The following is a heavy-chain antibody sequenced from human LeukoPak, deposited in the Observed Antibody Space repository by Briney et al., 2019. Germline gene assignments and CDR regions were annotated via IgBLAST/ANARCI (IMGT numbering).Heavy chain of an antibody. V-gene: IGHV3-74*01. CDR3: ARGSCDWYGIDY. J-gene: IGHJ4*02. CDR1: GLTFSNYW. CDR2: INSDGSFT. D-gene: IGHD6-19*01. Sequence: GGSLRLSCAASGLTFSNYWMHWVRQVSGKGLVWVSDINSDGSFTSYADSVKGRFTISRDNAKNTLYLQMNSLRAEDTALYYCARGSCDWYGIDYWGRGILVPVSS.